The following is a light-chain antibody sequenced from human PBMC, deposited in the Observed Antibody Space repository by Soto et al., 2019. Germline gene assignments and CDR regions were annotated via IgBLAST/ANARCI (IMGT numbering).Light chain of an antibody. V-gene: IGKV3-20*01. J-gene: IGKJ5*01. CDR3: QQYSDLPMT. Sequence: EIVLTQSPATLSVSPGDRATLSCRASQYIGSTIAWYQQRSGQAPRLLIYGASRRATGIPDRFSGSASGTDFTLTISRLEPEDFAVYFCQQYSDLPMTFGQGTRLEN. CDR2: GAS. CDR1: QYIGST.